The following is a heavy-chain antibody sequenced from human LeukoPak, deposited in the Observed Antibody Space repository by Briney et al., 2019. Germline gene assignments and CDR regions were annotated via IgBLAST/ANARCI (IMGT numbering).Heavy chain of an antibody. CDR3: ASPLDSSGYYLGY. CDR2: IWYDGSNK. J-gene: IGHJ4*02. CDR1: GFAFSNYG. D-gene: IGHD3-22*01. Sequence: GRSLRLSCAASGFAFSNYGIHWVRQAPGKGLEWVAVIWYDGSNKYYADSVKGRFTISRDNSKNTLYLQMNSLRAEDTAVYYCASPLDSSGYYLGYWGQGTLVTVSS. V-gene: IGHV3-33*01.